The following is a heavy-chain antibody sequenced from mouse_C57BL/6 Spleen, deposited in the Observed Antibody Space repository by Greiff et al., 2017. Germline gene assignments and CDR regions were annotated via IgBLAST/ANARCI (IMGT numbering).Heavy chain of an antibody. Sequence: EVQLQESGPGLAKPSQTLSLTCSVTGYSITSDYWNWIRKFPGNKLEYMGYISYRGSTYYNPSLKSRISITRDTTTNQYYLQLNSVTTEDTATYYCARSRVYDCYYGDAMDYWGQGTSVTVSS. CDR1: GYSITSDY. CDR3: ARSRVYDCYYGDAMDY. V-gene: IGHV3-8*01. CDR2: ISYRGST. J-gene: IGHJ4*01. D-gene: IGHD2-3*01.